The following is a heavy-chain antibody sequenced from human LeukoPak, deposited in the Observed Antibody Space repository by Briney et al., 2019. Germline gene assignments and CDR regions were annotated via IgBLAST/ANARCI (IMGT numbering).Heavy chain of an antibody. CDR2: ISYDGSNK. CDR1: GFTFSSYA. V-gene: IGHV3-30-3*01. CDR3: ARVSYFDL. J-gene: IGHJ2*01. Sequence: GGSLRLSCAASGFTFSSYAMHWVRQAPVKGLEWVAVISYDGSNKYYADSVKGRFTISRDNSKNTLYLQMNSLRAEDTAVYYCARVSYFDLWGRGTLVTVSS.